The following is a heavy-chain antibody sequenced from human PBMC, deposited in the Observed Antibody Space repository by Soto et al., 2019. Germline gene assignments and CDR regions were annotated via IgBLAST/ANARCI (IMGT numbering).Heavy chain of an antibody. CDR1: GFTFSSYA. CDR3: AKESYSSSSYYYGMDV. CDR2: ISGSGGST. D-gene: IGHD6-6*01. Sequence: GGSLRLSCAASGFTFSSYAMSWVRQARGKWLEWVSAISGSGGSTYYADSVKGRFTISRDNSKNTLFLQMNSLRGEDTAVYYCAKESYSSSSYYYGMDVWGQGTTVTVSS. V-gene: IGHV3-23*01. J-gene: IGHJ6*02.